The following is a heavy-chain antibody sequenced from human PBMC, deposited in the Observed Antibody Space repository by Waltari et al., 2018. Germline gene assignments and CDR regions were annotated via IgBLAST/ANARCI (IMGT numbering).Heavy chain of an antibody. D-gene: IGHD2-15*01. J-gene: IGHJ4*02. CDR3: ARGARMYFDN. V-gene: IGHV1-18*01. CDR1: GYMFTTYG. Sequence: QVQLVQSGAEVKEPGASVKVSCKASGYMFTTYGLTWVRQAPGQGLEWMGWISGYNGNTKYAQQFQGRVTMTIDTSTSTAYMELRSLRADDTAVYYCARGARMYFDNWGQGTLVTVSS. CDR2: ISGYNGNT.